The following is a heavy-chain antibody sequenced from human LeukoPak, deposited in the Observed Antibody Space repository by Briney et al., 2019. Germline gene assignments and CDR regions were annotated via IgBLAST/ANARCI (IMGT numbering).Heavy chain of an antibody. Sequence: SVKVSCKASGGTFSSYAISWVRRAPGQGLEWMGGIIPIFGTANYAQKFQGRVTITADESTSTAYMELSSLRSEDTAVYYCARDLDEVSVVPAANDAFDIWGQGTMVTVSS. D-gene: IGHD2-2*01. CDR3: ARDLDEVSVVPAANDAFDI. CDR2: IIPIFGTA. V-gene: IGHV1-69*13. J-gene: IGHJ3*02. CDR1: GGTFSSYA.